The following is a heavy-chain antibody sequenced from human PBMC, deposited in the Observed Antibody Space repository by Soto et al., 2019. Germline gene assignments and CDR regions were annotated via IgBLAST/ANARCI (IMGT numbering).Heavy chain of an antibody. D-gene: IGHD2-21*02. J-gene: IGHJ1*01. CDR3: ATERGYCGGDCYHQH. Sequence: QVQLQQWGAGLLKPSETLSLTCAVYGGSFSGYYWSWIRQPPGQGLEWIGEINHSGGTNYNPSLKSRVTISVDTSKNQFTLKLSSVTAADTAAYYCATERGYCGGDCYHQHWGQGTLVTVSS. V-gene: IGHV4-34*01. CDR2: INHSGGT. CDR1: GGSFSGYY.